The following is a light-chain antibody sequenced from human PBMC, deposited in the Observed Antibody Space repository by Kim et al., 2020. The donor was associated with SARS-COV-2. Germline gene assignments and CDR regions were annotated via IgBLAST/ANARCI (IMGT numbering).Light chain of an antibody. J-gene: IGLJ3*02. CDR3: QAWDSGTAVV. CDR2: QDT. CDR1: ELGDKY. Sequence: SYELTQPPSVSVSPGQTASITCSGDELGDKYVFWYQQKPGQSPVLVIYQDTNRPSGIPERFSASNSGNTATLTISGTQATDEADYYCQAWDSGTAVVFG. V-gene: IGLV3-1*01.